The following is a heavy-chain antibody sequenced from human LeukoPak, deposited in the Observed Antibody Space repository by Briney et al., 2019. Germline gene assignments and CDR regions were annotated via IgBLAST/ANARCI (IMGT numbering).Heavy chain of an antibody. CDR3: AKSFGESHSGDY. D-gene: IGHD3-10*01. J-gene: IGHJ4*02. Sequence: GGTLRLSCAASGITFSSYGMSWVRQAPGKGLEWVSSISSTGGTTYYADSVKGRFTISRDNSKNTLYLQMNSLRAEDTAVYYCAKSFGESHSGDYWGQGTLVTVSS. CDR2: ISSTGGTT. V-gene: IGHV3-23*01. CDR1: GITFSSYG.